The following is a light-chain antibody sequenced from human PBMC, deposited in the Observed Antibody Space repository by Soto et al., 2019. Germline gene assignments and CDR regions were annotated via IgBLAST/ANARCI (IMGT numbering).Light chain of an antibody. CDR2: DLS. V-gene: IGKV3D-15*01. Sequence: EIVMTQSPATLSVSPGERATLSCRASQSVSRNFAWSQQRPAQAPRLLIYDLSTRATGVPTRFSGSGSGTQFTLNISSLQYEDLAVYYGQQYHDCPLTFGGG. CDR3: QQYHDCPLT. CDR1: QSVSRN. J-gene: IGKJ4*02.